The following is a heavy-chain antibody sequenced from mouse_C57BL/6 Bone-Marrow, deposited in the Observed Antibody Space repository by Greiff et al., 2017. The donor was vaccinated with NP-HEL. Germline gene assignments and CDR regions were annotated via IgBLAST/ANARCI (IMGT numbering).Heavy chain of an antibody. J-gene: IGHJ1*03. CDR2: IRSKSSNYAT. CDR3: GRGYDPYWYFDV. V-gene: IGHV10-3*01. D-gene: IGHD2-2*01. Sequence: GGGLVQPKGSLKLSCAASGFTFNTYAMHWVRQAPGKGLEWVARIRSKSSNYATYYADSVKDRFTISRDDSQSMLYLQMNNRKTEETAMYYCGRGYDPYWYFDVWGTGTTVTVSS. CDR1: GFTFNTYA.